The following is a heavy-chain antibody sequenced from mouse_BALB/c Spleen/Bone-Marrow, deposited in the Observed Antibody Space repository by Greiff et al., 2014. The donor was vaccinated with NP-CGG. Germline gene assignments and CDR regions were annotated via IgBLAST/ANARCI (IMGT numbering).Heavy chain of an antibody. CDR2: INPDSSTI. D-gene: IGHD1-1*01. J-gene: IGHJ1*01. Sequence: EADGVDFSRYWMSWVRQAPGKGLEWIGEINPDSSTINYTPSLKDKFIISRDNAKNTLYLQMSKVRSEDTALYYCARLNYYGSLFVWGAGTTVTVSS. CDR3: ARLNYYGSLFV. CDR1: GVDFSRYW. V-gene: IGHV4-1*02.